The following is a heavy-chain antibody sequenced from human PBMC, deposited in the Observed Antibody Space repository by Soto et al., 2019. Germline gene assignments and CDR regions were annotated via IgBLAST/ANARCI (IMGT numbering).Heavy chain of an antibody. V-gene: IGHV1-2*02. CDR3: ARGAGAAGTPGTVRFAFDI. D-gene: IGHD6-13*01. Sequence: QVQLEQSGPEVKKNGASVKVSCKASGYTFSAYYMHWVRQAPGQGLEWMGWTNPNSGGTNYAQKFQGRVNMTRDTSISTGYVEVNGLRPDDTAVYYCARGAGAAGTPGTVRFAFDIWGQGTMVTVSS. CDR2: TNPNSGGT. CDR1: GYTFSAYY. J-gene: IGHJ3*02.